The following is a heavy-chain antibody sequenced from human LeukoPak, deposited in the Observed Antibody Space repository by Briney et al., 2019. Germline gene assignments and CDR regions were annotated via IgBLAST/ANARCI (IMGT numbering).Heavy chain of an antibody. J-gene: IGHJ6*02. V-gene: IGHV4-34*01. CDR3: ARDARVWSGYYRNYYYYGMDV. CDR2: INHSGST. Sequence: SETLSLTCAAYGGSFSGYYWSWIRQPPGKGLEWIGEINHSGSTNYNPSLKSRVTISVDTSKNQFSLKLSSVTAADTAVYYCARDARVWSGYYRNYYYYGMDVWGQGTTVTVSS. CDR1: GGSFSGYY. D-gene: IGHD3-3*01.